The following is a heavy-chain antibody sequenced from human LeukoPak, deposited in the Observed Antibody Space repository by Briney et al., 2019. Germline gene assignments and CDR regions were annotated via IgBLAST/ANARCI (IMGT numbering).Heavy chain of an antibody. CDR1: GYTFTSYY. Sequence: ASVKVSCKASGYTFTSYYMHWVRQAPGQGLEWMGWINPNSGGTNYAQKFQGRVTMTRDTSISTAYMELSRLRSDDTAVYYCARGSPSSLIVVVTAVYFDYWGQGTLVTVSS. J-gene: IGHJ4*02. CDR2: INPNSGGT. V-gene: IGHV1-2*02. D-gene: IGHD2-21*02. CDR3: ARGSPSSLIVVVTAVYFDY.